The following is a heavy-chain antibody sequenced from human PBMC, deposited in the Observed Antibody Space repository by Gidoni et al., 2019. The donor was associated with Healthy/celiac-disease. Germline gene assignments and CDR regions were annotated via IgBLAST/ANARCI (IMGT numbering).Heavy chain of an antibody. D-gene: IGHD3-22*01. CDR1: GGSIRSSSYY. Sequence: QLQLQESGPGLVKPSATLSLTCPVSGGSIRSSSYYWGWIRKPPGKGLEWIGSIYYSGSTYYNPSLKSRVTISVDTSKNQFSLKLSSVTAADTAVYYCARLTMIVVASWGQGTLVTVSS. CDR3: ARLTMIVVAS. V-gene: IGHV4-39*01. CDR2: IYYSGST. J-gene: IGHJ4*02.